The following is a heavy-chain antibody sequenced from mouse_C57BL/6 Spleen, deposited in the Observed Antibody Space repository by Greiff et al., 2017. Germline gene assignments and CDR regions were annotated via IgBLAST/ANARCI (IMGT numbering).Heavy chain of an antibody. V-gene: IGHV1-61*01. CDR1: GYTFTSYW. J-gene: IGHJ2*01. CDR3: AREGYDGYSYYFDY. D-gene: IGHD2-3*01. CDR2: IYPSDSET. Sequence: QVQLKESGAELVRPGSSVKLSCKASGYTFTSYWMDWVKQRPGQGLEWIGNIYPSDSETHYNQKFKDKATLTVDKSSSTAYMQLSSLTSEDSAVYYCAREGYDGYSYYFDYWGQGTTLTVSS.